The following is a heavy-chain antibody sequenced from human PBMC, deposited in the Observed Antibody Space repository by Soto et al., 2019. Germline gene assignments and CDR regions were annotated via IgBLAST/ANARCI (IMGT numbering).Heavy chain of an antibody. J-gene: IGHJ4*02. CDR1: GGSISSYY. V-gene: IGHV4-59*01. CDR3: ARESYYGSGATVVAY. D-gene: IGHD3-10*01. Sequence: PSETLSLTCTVSGGSISSYYWSWIRQPPGKGLEWIAYIYYSGSTNYNPSLNSRVTISVDTSKNQFSLKVNSVTAADTAVYYCARESYYGSGATVVAYWGQGTLVTVSS. CDR2: IYYSGST.